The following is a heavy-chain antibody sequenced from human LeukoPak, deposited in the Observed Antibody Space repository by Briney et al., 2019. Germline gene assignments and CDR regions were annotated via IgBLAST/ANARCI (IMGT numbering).Heavy chain of an antibody. Sequence: GGSLRLSCVASGLTFRSYGMHWVRQAPGKGLEWVAVIWYDGSNKYYADSVKGRFTISRDNSKNTLYLQMNSLRAEDTAVYYCATYRGEWDAMDVWGQGPRSPSP. CDR1: GLTFRSYG. D-gene: IGHD2-21*01. J-gene: IGHJ6*02. CDR3: ATYRGEWDAMDV. V-gene: IGHV3-33*01. CDR2: IWYDGSNK.